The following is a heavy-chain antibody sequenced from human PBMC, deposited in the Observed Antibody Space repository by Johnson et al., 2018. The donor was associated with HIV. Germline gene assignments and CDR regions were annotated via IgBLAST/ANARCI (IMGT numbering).Heavy chain of an antibody. CDR3: ARDSGEMWALRIAFDI. Sequence: VQLVESGGGLVQPGGSLRLSCAASGFTVSRDYMSWVRQAPGKGLEWVSVIYSDGSTYYADSVKGRFSISRDNSKNTLYLQMNSLRAEDTALYYCARDSGEMWALRIAFDIWGQGTMVTVSS. CDR1: GFTVSRDY. V-gene: IGHV3-66*01. D-gene: IGHD1-26*01. J-gene: IGHJ3*02. CDR2: IYSDGST.